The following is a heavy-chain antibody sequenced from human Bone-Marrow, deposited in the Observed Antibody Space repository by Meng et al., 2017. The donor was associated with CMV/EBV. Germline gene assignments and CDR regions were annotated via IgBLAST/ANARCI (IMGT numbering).Heavy chain of an antibody. V-gene: IGHV1-24*01. Sequence: VSGYTLTEFTMHWVRQAPGKGLEWMGGFDPEDGETIYAQKFQGRVTMTEDTSTDTAYMELSSLRSEDTAVYYCATDTSFGGVIVDFDYWGQGTLVTVS. CDR2: FDPEDGET. CDR3: ATDTSFGGVIVDFDY. D-gene: IGHD3-16*02. J-gene: IGHJ4*02. CDR1: GYTLTEFT.